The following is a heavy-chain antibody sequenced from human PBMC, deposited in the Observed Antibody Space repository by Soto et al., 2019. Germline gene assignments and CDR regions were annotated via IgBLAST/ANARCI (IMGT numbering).Heavy chain of an antibody. CDR2: IKSKTDGGTT. J-gene: IGHJ6*02. V-gene: IGHV3-15*07. D-gene: IGHD1-1*01. Sequence: GGSLRLSCAASGFTFSNAWMNWVRQAPGKGLEWVGRIKSKTDGGTTDYAAPVKGRFTISRDDSKNTLYLQMNSLKTEDTAVYYCTTEVHWNDRLGYYYGMDVWGQGTTVTVSS. CDR3: TTEVHWNDRLGYYYGMDV. CDR1: GFTFSNAW.